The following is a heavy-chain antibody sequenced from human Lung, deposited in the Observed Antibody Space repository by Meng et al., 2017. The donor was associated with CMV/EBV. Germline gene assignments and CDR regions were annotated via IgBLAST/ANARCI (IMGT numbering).Heavy chain of an antibody. CDR3: AKDLSYCTTTSCFEGSRFYYAMDV. D-gene: IGHD2-2*01. J-gene: IGHJ6*02. V-gene: IGHV3-30*02. CDR2: IRYDGSNP. Sequence: LTXAASGFSFSNYAMHWVRQAPGKGLEWVAFIRYDGSNPYYVDSVKGRFIISRDNSKRTLYLQMNSLRAEDTAVYYCAKDLSYCTTTSCFEGSRFYYAMDVWXQGTTVTVSS. CDR1: GFSFSNYA.